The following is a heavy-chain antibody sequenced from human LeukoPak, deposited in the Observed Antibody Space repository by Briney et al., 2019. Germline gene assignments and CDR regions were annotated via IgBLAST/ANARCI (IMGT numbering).Heavy chain of an antibody. CDR1: GYSVSSYW. V-gene: IGHV5-51*01. D-gene: IGHD4-17*01. CDR2: IYREDSDT. J-gene: IGHJ5*02. Sequence: GESLKISCKDSGYSVSSYWVAWVRQMPGKGLEWMGIIYREDSDTRYSPSFQGQVTISADRSLSTAYLQWNSLKASDTAMYYCARLNTGDGDDASRWFDPWGQGTLVTVSS. CDR3: ARLNTGDGDDASRWFDP.